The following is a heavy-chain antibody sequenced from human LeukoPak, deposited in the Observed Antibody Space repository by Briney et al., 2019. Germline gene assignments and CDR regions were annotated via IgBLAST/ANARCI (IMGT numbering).Heavy chain of an antibody. Sequence: PSETLSLTCSISGASISTYYWSWIRHPPGKGLQWLGYPHYSGNTNYNPFLKSRVTISVDTSKNQFSLKMSSVTAADTAVYYCARGVGPGISFDVWGQGTMVTVSS. V-gene: IGHV4-59*01. J-gene: IGHJ3*01. D-gene: IGHD1-1*01. CDR2: PHYSGNT. CDR3: ARGVGPGISFDV. CDR1: GASISTYY.